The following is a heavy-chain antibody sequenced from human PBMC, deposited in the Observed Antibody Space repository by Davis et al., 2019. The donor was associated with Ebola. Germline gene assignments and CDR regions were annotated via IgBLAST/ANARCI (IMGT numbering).Heavy chain of an antibody. Sequence: GGSLRLSCTASGFTFSDYEMNWVRQTPEKGLEWVSYISPSASRMFYAESVKGRFTISRDNAKNSLYLQMNSLRAEDTAVYYCARDCSSTSCYFNWGQGTLVTVSS. V-gene: IGHV3-48*03. D-gene: IGHD2-2*01. J-gene: IGHJ4*02. CDR2: ISPSASRM. CDR1: GFTFSDYE. CDR3: ARDCSSTSCYFN.